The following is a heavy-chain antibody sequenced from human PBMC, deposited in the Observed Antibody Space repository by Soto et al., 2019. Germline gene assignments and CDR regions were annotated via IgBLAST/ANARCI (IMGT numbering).Heavy chain of an antibody. D-gene: IGHD6-19*01. CDR1: GFTFSSYW. CDR3: ARDAVAATWYFDL. CDR2: MNTDGTNT. J-gene: IGHJ2*01. Sequence: EVQLVESGGGLVQPGGSLRLSCAASGFTFSSYWMHWVRQGPGMGLEWVARMNTDGTNTGYADSVTGRSTISRDNDKNTLYLQMDSLRVEDTAVYFCARDAVAATWYFDLWGRGTLVTVSS. V-gene: IGHV3-74*01.